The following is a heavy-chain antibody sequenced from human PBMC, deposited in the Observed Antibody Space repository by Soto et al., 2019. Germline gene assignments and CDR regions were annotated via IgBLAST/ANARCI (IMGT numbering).Heavy chain of an antibody. CDR2: IWYDGSNK. J-gene: IGHJ4*02. Sequence: ESGGGVVQPGRSLRLSCAASGFTFSSYGMHWVRQAPGKGLEWVAVIWYDGSNKYYADSVKGRFTISRDNSKNTLYLQMNSLRAEDTAVYYCARFYSSSSLDYWGQGTLVTVSS. CDR3: ARFYSSSSLDY. CDR1: GFTFSSYG. V-gene: IGHV3-33*01. D-gene: IGHD6-6*01.